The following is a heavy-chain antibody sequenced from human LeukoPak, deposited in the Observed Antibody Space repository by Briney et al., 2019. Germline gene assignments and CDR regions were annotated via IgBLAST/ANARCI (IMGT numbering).Heavy chain of an antibody. J-gene: IGHJ4*02. CDR1: GGSFSGYY. CDR3: ARGEVVIPYSFDS. Sequence: PSETLSLTCAVYGGSFSGYYWSWIRQPPGKGLEWIGEINHSGSTNYNPSLKSRVTISVDTSKNQFSLKLNSVTAADTAVYYCARGEVVIPYSFDSWGQGTLVTVSS. V-gene: IGHV4-34*01. D-gene: IGHD3-22*01. CDR2: INHSGST.